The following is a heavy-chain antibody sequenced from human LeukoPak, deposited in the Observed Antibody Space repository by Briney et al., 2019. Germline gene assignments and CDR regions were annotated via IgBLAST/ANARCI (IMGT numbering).Heavy chain of an antibody. CDR3: ARDLATGPAAYYFDY. CDR1: GFSFSENA. Sequence: PGGSLRLSCIASGFSFSENALHWVRQAPGKGLEWVAVIANDGRDKKSADSVKGRFTISRDNSENTLYLQMNSLRAEDSAVYYCARDLATGPAAYYFDYWGQGTLVTVSS. CDR2: IANDGRDK. D-gene: IGHD2-2*01. V-gene: IGHV3-30*04. J-gene: IGHJ4*02.